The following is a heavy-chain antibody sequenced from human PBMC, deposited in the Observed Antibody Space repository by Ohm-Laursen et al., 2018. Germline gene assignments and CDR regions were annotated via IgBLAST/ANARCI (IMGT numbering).Heavy chain of an antibody. CDR1: GFTFSSYS. J-gene: IGHJ4*02. CDR3: AKDLNRAGYFDY. CDR2: ISSSATII. D-gene: IGHD1-14*01. Sequence: SLRLSCAASGFTFSSYSMNWVRQAPGKGLEWLSYISSSATIIYYADSVKGRFTISRDNSKNTLYLQMNSLRAEDTAVYYCAKDLNRAGYFDYWGQGTLVTVSS. V-gene: IGHV3-48*01.